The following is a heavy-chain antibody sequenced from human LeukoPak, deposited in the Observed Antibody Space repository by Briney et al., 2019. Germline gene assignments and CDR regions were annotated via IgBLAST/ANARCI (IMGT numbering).Heavy chain of an antibody. CDR2: ISGSSTRT. Sequence: GGSLRLSCADSGFTFSSYAMSWVRQAPGKGLEWVSSISGSSTRTYYADSVKGRFTVSRDNPKNTLYLQMNSLRAEDTAVYYCARDDSYMGLGDAFDIWGQGTMVTVSS. CDR1: GFTFSSYA. V-gene: IGHV3-23*01. CDR3: ARDDSYMGLGDAFDI. D-gene: IGHD1-14*01. J-gene: IGHJ3*02.